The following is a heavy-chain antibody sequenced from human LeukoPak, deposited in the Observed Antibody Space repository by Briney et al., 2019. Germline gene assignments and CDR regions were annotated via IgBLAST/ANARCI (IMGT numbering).Heavy chain of an antibody. CDR2: MYTSGGGT. CDR1: GYTFTSYL. D-gene: IGHD3-10*01. J-gene: IGHJ4*02. Sequence: ASVKVFCKASGYTFTSYLIHWVRQAPGQGPEWMGVMYTSGGGTTYAQKFQGRVTMTRDTSTSTVYMELSSLRFEDTAVYYCARERGSTQCFAYWGQGTLVTVSS. V-gene: IGHV1-46*01. CDR3: ARERGSTQCFAY.